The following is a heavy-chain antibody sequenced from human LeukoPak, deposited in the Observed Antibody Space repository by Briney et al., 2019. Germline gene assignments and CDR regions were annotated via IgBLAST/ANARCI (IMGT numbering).Heavy chain of an antibody. Sequence: GGSLRLSCAASGFTFSSYAMSWVRQAPGKGLEWVSAISGSGGRTNYADSVKGRFTVSRDNSKNTLYLQMNSQRAEDTAVYYCGKPEASVAGTWDFFDYWGQGTLVTVSS. CDR3: GKPEASVAGTWDFFDY. CDR2: ISGSGGRT. V-gene: IGHV3-23*01. CDR1: GFTFSSYA. D-gene: IGHD6-19*01. J-gene: IGHJ4*02.